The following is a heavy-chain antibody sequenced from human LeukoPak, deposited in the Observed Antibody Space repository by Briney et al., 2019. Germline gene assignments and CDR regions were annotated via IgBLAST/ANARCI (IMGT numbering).Heavy chain of an antibody. CDR3: ARDWGTWHAFDF. CDR1: GYTFTSYA. D-gene: IGHD3-16*01. CDR2: ISAYNGNT. Sequence: ASVKVSCKASGYTFTSYAITWVRQAPGQGLEWMGWISAYNGNTNYAQNLQGRVTMTTDTSTSTAYMELRSLRSDDTAMYYCARDWGTWHAFDFWGQGTVVTVSS. J-gene: IGHJ3*01. V-gene: IGHV1-18*01.